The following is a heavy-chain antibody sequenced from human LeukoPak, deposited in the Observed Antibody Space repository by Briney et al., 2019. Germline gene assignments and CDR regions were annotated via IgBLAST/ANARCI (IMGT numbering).Heavy chain of an antibody. CDR3: ARDSRGYCSGGSCYSSSYFDF. V-gene: IGHV1-18*01. D-gene: IGHD2-15*01. CDR2: ISAYNANT. Sequence: ASVKVSCKASGYTFTSYGISWVRQAPGQGLEWMGWISAYNANTNYAQKLLGRVTMTTDTSTSTAYMELRSLRSDDTAVYYCARDSRGYCSGGSCYSSSYFDFWGQGTLVTVSS. CDR1: GYTFTSYG. J-gene: IGHJ4*02.